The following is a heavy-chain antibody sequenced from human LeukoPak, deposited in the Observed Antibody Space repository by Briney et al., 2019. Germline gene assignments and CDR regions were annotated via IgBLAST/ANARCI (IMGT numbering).Heavy chain of an antibody. CDR1: GFTFSGSA. J-gene: IGHJ4*02. D-gene: IGHD3-3*01. CDR2: ISYDGGNK. V-gene: IGHV3-30-3*01. CDR3: ARGTAYYDFWSGYVDY. Sequence: GGSLRLSCAASGFTFSGSAMHWVRQAPGKGLEWVAIISYDGGNKYYADSVKGRFTISRDNSKNTLYLQMNSLRAEDTAVYYCARGTAYYDFWSGYVDYWGQGSLVTVSS.